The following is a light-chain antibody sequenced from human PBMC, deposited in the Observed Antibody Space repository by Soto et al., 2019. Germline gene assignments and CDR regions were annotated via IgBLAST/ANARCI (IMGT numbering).Light chain of an antibody. J-gene: IGLJ1*01. Sequence: QSVLTQPASVSGSPGQSITISCTGTHSDIGNYNYVSWYQHLPGKAPKLMIYDVGSRPSGVSSRFSGSKSGNTASPAISGLQAEDEADYYCNSYREDHPRFYVFGTGTKVPV. CDR2: DVG. CDR1: HSDIGNYNY. V-gene: IGLV2-14*03. CDR3: NSYREDHPRFYV.